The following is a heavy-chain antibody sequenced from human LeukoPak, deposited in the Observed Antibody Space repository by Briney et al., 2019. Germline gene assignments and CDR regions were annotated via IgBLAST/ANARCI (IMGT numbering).Heavy chain of an antibody. D-gene: IGHD2-15*01. CDR3: ARLLPYCSDGICYFWEYFDS. CDR2: LYYTGDT. Sequence: PSETLSLTCSVSGGSISSSTYSWGWIRQPPGKGLEWIGSLYYTGDTYYGPSLKSRVTISVDTSKNQFSLNLTSLTAADTAVYYCARLLPYCSDGICYFWEYFDSWGQGTLVTVSS. CDR1: GGSISSSTYS. J-gene: IGHJ4*02. V-gene: IGHV4-39*01.